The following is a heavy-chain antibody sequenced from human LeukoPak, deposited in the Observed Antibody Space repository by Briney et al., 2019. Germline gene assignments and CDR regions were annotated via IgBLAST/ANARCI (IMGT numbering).Heavy chain of an antibody. D-gene: IGHD3-9*01. V-gene: IGHV3-11*04. CDR3: ARGGIDWLLYYYYMDV. J-gene: IGHJ6*03. CDR2: ISSSGSTI. CDR1: GFTFSDYY. Sequence: GGSLRLSCAASGFTFSDYYMSWIRQAPGKGLEWVSYISSSGSTIYYADSVKGRFTISRDNAKNSLYLQMNSLRAEDTAVYYCARGGIDWLLYYYYMDVWGKGTTVTVSS.